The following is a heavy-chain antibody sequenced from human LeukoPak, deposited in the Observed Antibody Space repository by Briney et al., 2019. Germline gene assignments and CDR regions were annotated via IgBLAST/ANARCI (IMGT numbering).Heavy chain of an antibody. J-gene: IGHJ6*02. D-gene: IGHD3-10*01. V-gene: IGHV1-69*13. CDR3: ASLPYYYGSGSLYGMDV. CDR2: IIPIFGTA. CDR1: GYTFISYG. Sequence: GASVKLSCKASGYTFISYGFSWVRQAPGQGLEWMGGIIPIFGTANYAQKFQGRVTITADESTSTAYMELSSLRSEDTAVYYCASLPYYYGSGSLYGMDVWGQGTTVTVSS.